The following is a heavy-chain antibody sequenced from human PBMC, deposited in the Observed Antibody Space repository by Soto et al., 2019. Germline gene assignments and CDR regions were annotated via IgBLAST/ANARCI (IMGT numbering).Heavy chain of an antibody. CDR1: GFTFSSYG. CDR3: AKVSGGPRNYGMDV. V-gene: IGHV3-30*18. Sequence: QVQLVESGGGVVQPGRSLRLSCAASGFTFSSYGMHWVRQAPGKGLEWVAVISYDGSKKYYADSVKGRFTISRDNSKNTLYLQMNSLRAEDTAVSYCAKVSGGPRNYGMDVWGQGTTVIVSS. J-gene: IGHJ6*02. D-gene: IGHD2-15*01. CDR2: ISYDGSKK.